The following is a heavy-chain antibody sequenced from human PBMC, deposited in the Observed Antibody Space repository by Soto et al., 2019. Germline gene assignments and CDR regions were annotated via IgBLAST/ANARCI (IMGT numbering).Heavy chain of an antibody. CDR3: ARGRGYCGGTNCYLDY. D-gene: IGHD2-21*01. CDR1: GFSFSSHS. CDR2: ISSSGSTI. V-gene: IGHV3-48*02. Sequence: EVQLVESGGGLVQPGGSLRLSCAASGFSFSSHSMEWVRQAPGKGLEWVSYISSSGSTIYYADSVKGRFTISRDNAKNSLYLQMNSLRDDDTAVYYCARGRGYCGGTNCYLDYWGQGALVTVSS. J-gene: IGHJ4*02.